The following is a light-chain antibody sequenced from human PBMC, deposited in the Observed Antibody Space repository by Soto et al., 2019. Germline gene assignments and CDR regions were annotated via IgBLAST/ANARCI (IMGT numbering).Light chain of an antibody. J-gene: IGKJ5*01. Sequence: EIWMTQSPATLSVSPGERVTLSCRVSQRINNKLAWYQKKTGKAPRLLIYGASTRATGIPARLSGSAYGTELTLTISSMQSEDFEVYTCQQYGSSPRTFGQGTRLEIK. CDR1: QRINNK. CDR2: GAS. CDR3: QQYGSSPRT. V-gene: IGKV3-15*01.